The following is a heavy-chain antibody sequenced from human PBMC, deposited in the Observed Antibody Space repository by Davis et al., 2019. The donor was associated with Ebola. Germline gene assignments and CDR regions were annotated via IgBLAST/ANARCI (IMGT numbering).Heavy chain of an antibody. CDR2: ISSSGSTI. Sequence: GGSLRLSCAVYGGSFSGYYWSWIRQAPGKGLEWVSYISSSGSTIYYADSVKGRFTISRDNAKNSLYLQMNSLRAEDTAVYYCAREQGGLDYWGQGTLVTVSS. V-gene: IGHV3-11*01. CDR1: GGSFSGYY. J-gene: IGHJ4*02. CDR3: AREQGGLDY. D-gene: IGHD1-26*01.